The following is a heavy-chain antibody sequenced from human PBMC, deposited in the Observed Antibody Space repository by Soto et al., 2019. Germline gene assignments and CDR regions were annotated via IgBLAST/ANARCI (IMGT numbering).Heavy chain of an antibody. CDR1: GFTFTNYV. J-gene: IGHJ4*02. CDR2: IHAGNGNT. Sequence: ASVKVSCKTSGFTFTNYVLFWVRQAPGQRLEWVGWIHAGNGNTESSEKFQDRVTLTTDTSASTAYMELSSLRSDDTALYYCARDVFYHFRSGYPSHSFDFWGQGSLVTVSS. CDR3: ARDVFYHFRSGYPSHSFDF. V-gene: IGHV1-3*01. D-gene: IGHD3-3*01.